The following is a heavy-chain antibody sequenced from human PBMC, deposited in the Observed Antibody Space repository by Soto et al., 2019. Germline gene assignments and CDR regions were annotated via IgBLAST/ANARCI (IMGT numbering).Heavy chain of an antibody. D-gene: IGHD2-2*01. J-gene: IGHJ6*02. CDR3: ARGFDCSSTSCYYYGMDV. CDR1: GFTFSSYG. V-gene: IGHV3-33*01. Sequence: GGSLRLSCAASGFTFSSYGMHWVRQAPGKGLEWVAVIWYDGSNKYYADSVKGRFTISRDNSKNTLYLQMNSLRAEDTAVYYCARGFDCSSTSCYYYGMDVWRQGTRVTVSS. CDR2: IWYDGSNK.